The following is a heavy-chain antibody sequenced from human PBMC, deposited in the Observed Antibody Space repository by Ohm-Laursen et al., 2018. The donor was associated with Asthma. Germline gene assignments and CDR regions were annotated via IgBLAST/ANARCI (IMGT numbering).Heavy chain of an antibody. V-gene: IGHV3-7*05. CDR2: INQDGSIW. D-gene: IGHD3-10*01. J-gene: IGHJ4*02. Sequence: GSLRLSCAASKFTFSNHWMTWVRQAPGRGLEWGANINQDGSIWGYVDSVKGRFAISRDNAHNSLYLQMNSLRAEDTAFYYCAVSIYAYGEGAYWGQGTLVTVSS. CDR3: AVSIYAYGEGAY. CDR1: KFTFSNHW.